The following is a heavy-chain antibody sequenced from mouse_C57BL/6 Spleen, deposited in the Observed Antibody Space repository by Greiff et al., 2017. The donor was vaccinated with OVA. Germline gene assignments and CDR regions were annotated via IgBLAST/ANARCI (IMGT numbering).Heavy chain of an antibody. CDR2: IYPGDGDT. V-gene: IGHV1-82*01. J-gene: IGHJ2*01. CDR1: GYAFSSSW. Sequence: VQLQQSGPELVKPGASVKISCKASGYAFSSSWMNWVKQRPGKGLEWIGRIYPGDGDTNYNGKFKGKATLTADKSSSTAYMQLSSLTSEDSAVYFCARGSSSGYPYYFDYWGQGTTLTVSS. D-gene: IGHD3-2*02. CDR3: ARGSSSGYPYYFDY.